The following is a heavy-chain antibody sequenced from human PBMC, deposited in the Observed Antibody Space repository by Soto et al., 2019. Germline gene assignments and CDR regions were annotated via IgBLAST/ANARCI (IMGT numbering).Heavy chain of an antibody. CDR2: IIPIFGTA. V-gene: IGHV1-69*06. D-gene: IGHD3-3*01. Sequence: QVQLVQSGAEVKKPGSSVKVSCKASGGTFSSYAISWVRQAPGQGLEWMGGIIPIFGTANYEQKFQGRVTITADKSTSTAYMELSSLRSEDTAVYYCARDGSRDFWSGYYSSWFDPWGQGTLVTVSS. CDR3: ARDGSRDFWSGYYSSWFDP. CDR1: GGTFSSYA. J-gene: IGHJ5*02.